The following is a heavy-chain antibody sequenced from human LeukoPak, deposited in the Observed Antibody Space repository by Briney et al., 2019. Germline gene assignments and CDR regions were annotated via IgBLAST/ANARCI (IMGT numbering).Heavy chain of an antibody. CDR2: IYSDGNT. D-gene: IGHD1-26*01. V-gene: IGHV3-53*01. J-gene: IGHJ1*01. CDR3: VREREGSNSEH. CDR1: GFTVSNNR. Sequence: GGSLRLSCAASGFTVSNNRLSWVRQAPGMGLEWVSTIYSDGNTYYPDSVKGRFTISRDGSKNTLYLQLNSLRTEDTAIYYCVREREGSNSEHWGQGALVTVSS.